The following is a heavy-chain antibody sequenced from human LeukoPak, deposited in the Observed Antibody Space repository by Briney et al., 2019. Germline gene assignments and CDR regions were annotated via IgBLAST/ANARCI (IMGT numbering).Heavy chain of an antibody. CDR1: GFTFS. Sequence: GGSLRLSCVGSGFTFSVHWVRQVPGKGLEWLTFIRHDGTDQHYADSVRGRFTISRDNSKNTVYLQMNGLRPEDTALYYCAKDGNWASVSWGQGTLVTVSS. CDR2: IRHDGTDQ. D-gene: IGHD7-27*01. CDR3: AKDGNWASVS. V-gene: IGHV3-30*02. J-gene: IGHJ5*02.